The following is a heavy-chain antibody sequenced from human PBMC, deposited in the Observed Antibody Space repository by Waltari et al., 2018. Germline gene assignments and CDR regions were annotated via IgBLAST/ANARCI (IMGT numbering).Heavy chain of an antibody. D-gene: IGHD1-1*01. J-gene: IGHJ4*01. Sequence: QVQLQESGPGLVKPSQTLTLTCDVSSGSISIPVYFWSWIRQAPGKGLEWIGSVSYRGITYHNPSLESRVTMSVDTSKNQFSLKLNSVTAADAAVYYCARTTFVRYFDFWGHGTLVTVSS. CDR1: SGSISIPVYF. CDR2: VSYRGIT. CDR3: ARTTFVRYFDF. V-gene: IGHV4-30-4*01.